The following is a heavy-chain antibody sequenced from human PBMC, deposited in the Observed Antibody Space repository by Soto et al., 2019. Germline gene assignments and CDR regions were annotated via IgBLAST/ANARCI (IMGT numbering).Heavy chain of an antibody. D-gene: IGHD2-2*01. CDR2: ISSTSTYT. CDR3: ARDSMFDY. Sequence: GGSLRLSCVASGFTFSTYSMNWVRQAPGKGLEWVSSISSTSTYTYYAVSVKGRFTISRDNANNSLYLQMNSLRAEDTAVYYCARDSMFDYWGQGALVTVSS. V-gene: IGHV3-21*01. J-gene: IGHJ4*02. CDR1: GFTFSTYS.